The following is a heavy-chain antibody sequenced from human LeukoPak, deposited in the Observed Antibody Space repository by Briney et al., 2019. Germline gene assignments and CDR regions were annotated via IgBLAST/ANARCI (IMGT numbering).Heavy chain of an antibody. Sequence: SETLSLTCTVSGDSISSSNYFWVWVRQPPGKGLEWITSINYSGTTYYNPSLKSRVTISVDTSKNQFSLKLSSVTAADTAVYYCARNKAMVRGVIVAFDIWGQGTMVTVSS. CDR2: INYSGTT. V-gene: IGHV4-39*07. D-gene: IGHD3-10*01. J-gene: IGHJ3*02. CDR3: ARNKAMVRGVIVAFDI. CDR1: GDSISSSNYF.